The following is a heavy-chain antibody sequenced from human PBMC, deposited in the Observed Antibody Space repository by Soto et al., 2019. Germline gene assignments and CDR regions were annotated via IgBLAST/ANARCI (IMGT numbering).Heavy chain of an antibody. V-gene: IGHV3-23*01. Sequence: GGSLRLSCAASGFTFSSYAMSWVRQAPGKGLEWVSAISGSGGSTYYADSVKGRFTISRDNSKNTLYLQMNSLRAEDTAVYYCAKPHCSGGSCYGGFAYWGQVTLVSVSS. D-gene: IGHD2-15*01. CDR1: GFTFSSYA. CDR2: ISGSGGST. J-gene: IGHJ4*02. CDR3: AKPHCSGGSCYGGFAY.